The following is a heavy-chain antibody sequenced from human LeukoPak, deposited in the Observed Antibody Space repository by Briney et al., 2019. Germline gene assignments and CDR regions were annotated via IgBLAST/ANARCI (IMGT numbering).Heavy chain of an antibody. J-gene: IGHJ4*02. CDR1: RGTFSSYA. Sequence: SVKVSCKASRGTFSSYAISWVRQAPGQGLEWLGGIIPIFGTANYAQKFQGRVTITTDESTSTAYMELSSLRSEDTAVYYCARGRIAAALSFFDYWGQGTLVAVSS. D-gene: IGHD6-13*01. CDR3: ARGRIAAALSFFDY. V-gene: IGHV1-69*05. CDR2: IIPIFGTA.